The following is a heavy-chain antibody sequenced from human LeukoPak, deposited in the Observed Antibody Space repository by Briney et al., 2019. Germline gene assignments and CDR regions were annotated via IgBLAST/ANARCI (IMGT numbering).Heavy chain of an antibody. J-gene: IGHJ4*02. D-gene: IGHD4-17*01. CDR3: ARINTVTTGGRPFDY. CDR2: ISAYNANT. Sequence: ASVKVSCKASGYTFISYGITWVRQAPGQGLEWVGWISAYNANTNYAQKLQGRVTMTTDTSTSTAYMELRSLRSDDTAMYYCARINTVTTGGRPFDYWGQGTLVTVSS. V-gene: IGHV1-18*01. CDR1: GYTFISYG.